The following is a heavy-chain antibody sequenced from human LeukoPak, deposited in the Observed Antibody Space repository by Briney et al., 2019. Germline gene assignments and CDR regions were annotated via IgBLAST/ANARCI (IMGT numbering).Heavy chain of an antibody. CDR3: ARVVPAAMSY. CDR1: GGSFSGYY. CDR2: INHSGST. D-gene: IGHD2-2*01. J-gene: IGHJ4*02. Sequence: SETLSLTCAVYGGSFSGYYWSWIRQPPGKGLEWIGEINHSGSTNYNPSLKSRVTISVDTSENQFSLKLSSVTAADTAVYYCARVVPAAMSYWGQGTLVTVSS. V-gene: IGHV4-34*01.